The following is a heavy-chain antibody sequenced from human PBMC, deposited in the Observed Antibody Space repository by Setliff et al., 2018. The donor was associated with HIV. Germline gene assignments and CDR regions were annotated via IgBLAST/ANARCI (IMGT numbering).Heavy chain of an antibody. V-gene: IGHV1-24*01. J-gene: IGHJ5*02. D-gene: IGHD2-21*01. CDR3: AREDGVIAAPKKIFDP. CDR2: FDPEDET. Sequence: ASVKVSCKVSGYTLTELSMYWVRQAPGKGLEWLGTFDPEDETIYAPKFQGRVAMTGDTSTDTAYMELSSLRSEDTAEYFCAREDGVIAAPKKIFDPWGQGALVTVSS. CDR1: GYTLTELS.